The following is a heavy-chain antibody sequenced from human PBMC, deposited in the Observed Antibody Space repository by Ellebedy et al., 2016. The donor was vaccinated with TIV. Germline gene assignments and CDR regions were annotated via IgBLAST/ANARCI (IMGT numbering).Heavy chain of an antibody. D-gene: IGHD3-10*01. J-gene: IGHJ4*02. Sequence: AASVKVSCKASGYSFTSYGISWVRQAPGQGLEWMGWINAYNGNTNIAQKFQGRVTMTTDTSTSTAYMEVRRLRSDDTAVYYCARRSRGPSYYFDYWGQGALVTVSS. CDR2: INAYNGNT. CDR1: GYSFTSYG. CDR3: ARRSRGPSYYFDY. V-gene: IGHV1-18*04.